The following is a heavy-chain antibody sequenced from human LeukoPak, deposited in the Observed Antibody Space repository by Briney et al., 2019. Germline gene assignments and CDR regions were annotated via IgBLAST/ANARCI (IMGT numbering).Heavy chain of an antibody. D-gene: IGHD3-10*01. CDR1: GGSFSGYC. CDR2: INHSGST. V-gene: IGHV4-34*01. Sequence: SETLSLTCAVYGGSFSGYCWSWIRQPPGKGLEWIGEINHSGSTNYNPSLKSRVTISVDTSKNQFSLKLSSVTAADTAVYYCARRALWFGELSYWGQGTLVTVSS. CDR3: ARRALWFGELSY. J-gene: IGHJ4*02.